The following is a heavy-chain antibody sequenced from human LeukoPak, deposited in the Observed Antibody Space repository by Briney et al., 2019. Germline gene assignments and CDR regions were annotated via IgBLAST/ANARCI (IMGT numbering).Heavy chain of an antibody. Sequence: PGGSLRLSCAASGFTFSSYGMSWVRQAPGKGLEWVSAISGSGGSTYYADSAKGRFTISRDNSKNTLYLQMNSLRAEDTAVYYCARDPYCSGGSCYWYFDLWGRGTLVTVSS. CDR2: ISGSGGST. CDR3: ARDPYCSGGSCYWYFDL. CDR1: GFTFSSYG. V-gene: IGHV3-23*01. D-gene: IGHD2-15*01. J-gene: IGHJ2*01.